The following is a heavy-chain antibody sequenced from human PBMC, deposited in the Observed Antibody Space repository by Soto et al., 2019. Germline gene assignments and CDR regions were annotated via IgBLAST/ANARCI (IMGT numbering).Heavy chain of an antibody. Sequence: ASVKVSCKASGYTFTGYYMHWVRQAPGQGLEWMGWINPNSGGTNYAQKLQGRVTMTTDTSTSTAYMELRSLRSDDTAVYYCARDFVLELPWFDPWGQGTLVTVSS. CDR1: GYTFTGYY. V-gene: IGHV1-2*02. CDR2: INPNSGGT. D-gene: IGHD1-7*01. CDR3: ARDFVLELPWFDP. J-gene: IGHJ5*02.